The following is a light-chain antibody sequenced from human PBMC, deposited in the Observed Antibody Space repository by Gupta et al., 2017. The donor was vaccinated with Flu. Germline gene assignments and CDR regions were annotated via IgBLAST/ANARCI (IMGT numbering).Light chain of an antibody. CDR2: EVS. J-gene: IGLJ1*01. CDR3: CSYAGSSTFV. CDR1: SSDVGSYNL. Sequence: SITISCTGTSSDVGSYNLVSWYQQHPGKAPKRRMWEVSKRPSGVANRVSASKSGNKDSLTISGLQAEDEADEDCCSYAGSSTFVFGTGTKVTV. V-gene: IGLV2-23*02.